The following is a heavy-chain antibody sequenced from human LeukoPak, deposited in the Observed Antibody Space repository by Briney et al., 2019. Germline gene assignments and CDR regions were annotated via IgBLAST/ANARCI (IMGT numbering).Heavy chain of an antibody. CDR2: INPNSGGT. J-gene: IGHJ4*02. D-gene: IGHD2-2*01. V-gene: IGHV1-2*06. Sequence: ASVKVSCKASGYTFTGYYMHWVRQAPGQGLEWMGRINPNSGGTNYAQKFQGRVTMTRDTSISTAYMELSRLRSDDTAVYYCAAGGIVVPPAAGNWGQGTLVTVSS. CDR3: AAGGIVVPPAAGN. CDR1: GYTFTGYY.